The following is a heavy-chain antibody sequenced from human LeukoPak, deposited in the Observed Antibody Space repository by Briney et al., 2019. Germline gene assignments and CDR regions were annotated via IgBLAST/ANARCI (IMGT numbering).Heavy chain of an antibody. CDR2: IIPIFGTA. J-gene: IGHJ6*03. V-gene: IGHV1-69*05. D-gene: IGHD6-19*01. CDR1: GGTFSSYA. CDR3: ARAEGSWLDYYYYYMDV. Sequence: GSSVKVSCKASGGTFSSYAISWVRQAPGQGLEWMGGIIPIFGTANYAQKLQGRVTMTTDTSTSTAYMELRSLRSDDTAVYYCARAEGSWLDYYYYYMDVWGKGTTVTVSS.